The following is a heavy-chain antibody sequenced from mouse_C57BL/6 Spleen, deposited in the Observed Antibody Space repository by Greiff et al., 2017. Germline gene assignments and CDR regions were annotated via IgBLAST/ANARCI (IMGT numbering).Heavy chain of an antibody. D-gene: IGHD1-1*01. V-gene: IGHV1-55*01. CDR3: ARRGLITTVGYFDV. J-gene: IGHJ1*03. Sequence: VQLVESGAELVKPGASVKMSCKASGYTFTSYWITWVKQRPGQGLEWLGDIYPGSGSTNYNEKFKSKATLTVDTSSSTAYMHLSNLPSDDSAVYYCARRGLITTVGYFDVWGKGTTVTVSS. CDR1: GYTFTSYW. CDR2: IYPGSGST.